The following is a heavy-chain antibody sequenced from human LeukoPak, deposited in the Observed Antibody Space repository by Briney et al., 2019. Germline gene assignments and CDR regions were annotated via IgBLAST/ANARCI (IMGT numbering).Heavy chain of an antibody. J-gene: IGHJ4*02. CDR3: ARDRSVGVLPAPPFDF. CDR2: IYHSGST. V-gene: IGHV4-38-2*02. Sequence: MTSETLSLTCTVSGYSISSGYYWGWIRQPPGKGLEWIGSIYHSGSTYYNPSLKSRVTISVDTSKNQFSLTLTSVTAADTAVYYCARDRSVGVLPAPPFDFWGQGTLVTVSS. CDR1: GYSISSGYY. D-gene: IGHD6-6*01.